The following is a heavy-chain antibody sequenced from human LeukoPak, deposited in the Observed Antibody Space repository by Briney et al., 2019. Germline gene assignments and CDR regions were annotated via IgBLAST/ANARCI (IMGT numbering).Heavy chain of an antibody. CDR2: VTGGGGTT. J-gene: IGHJ4*02. CDR1: GFTFRSYA. Sequence: GGSLRLSCAASGFTFRSYAMSWVRQAPGKGLEWVSTVTGGGGTTYYADSVKGRFTISRDNSKNTVYLQLNSLRADDTAVYYCAKGAYDYIEIAYFDYWGQGSLVTVSS. D-gene: IGHD5-12*01. V-gene: IGHV3-23*01. CDR3: AKGAYDYIEIAYFDY.